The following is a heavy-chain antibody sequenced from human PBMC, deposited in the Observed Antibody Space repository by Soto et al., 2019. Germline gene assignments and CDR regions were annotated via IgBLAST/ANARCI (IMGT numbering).Heavy chain of an antibody. CDR3: ARHTALFGELSLWFDP. Sequence: SETLSLTCAVCGGSISSSNWWSWVRQPPGKGLEWIGEIYHSGSTNYNPSLNSRVTISVDTSKNQFSLKLSSVTAADTAVYYCARHTALFGELSLWFDPWGQGTLVTVSS. V-gene: IGHV4-4*02. D-gene: IGHD3-10*02. J-gene: IGHJ5*02. CDR1: GGSISSSNW. CDR2: IYHSGST.